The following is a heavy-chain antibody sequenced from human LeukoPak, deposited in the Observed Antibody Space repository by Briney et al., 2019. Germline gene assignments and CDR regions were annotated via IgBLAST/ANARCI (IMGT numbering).Heavy chain of an antibody. V-gene: IGHV3-23*01. J-gene: IGHJ6*03. CDR2: ISGGGGST. D-gene: IGHD3-10*01. CDR3: AKDGAHSYSDPPPFQWGVRGVVFYSYYMDV. Sequence: GGSLTLSCLASGFSFRNFGMTWVRQAPGKGLEWVSSISGGGGSTFYAHSVKGRFTISRDNSKNALSLQMNGLRAEDTAVYYCAKDGAHSYSDPPPFQWGVRGVVFYSYYMDVWGTGATVTVSS. CDR1: GFSFRNFG.